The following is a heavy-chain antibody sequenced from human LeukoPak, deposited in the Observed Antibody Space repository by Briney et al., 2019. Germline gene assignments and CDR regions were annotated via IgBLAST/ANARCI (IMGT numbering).Heavy chain of an antibody. V-gene: IGHV3-74*01. Sequence: GGSLRLSCAASGFTFSSYWVHWVRQAPGKGLVWVSHINSDGSSTSYADSVKGRFTISRDNAKNTLYLQMNSLRAEDTAVYYCARGTRYYFDYWGQGTLVTVSS. J-gene: IGHJ4*02. CDR1: GFTFSSYW. CDR3: ARGTRYYFDY. CDR2: INSDGSST. D-gene: IGHD2-2*01.